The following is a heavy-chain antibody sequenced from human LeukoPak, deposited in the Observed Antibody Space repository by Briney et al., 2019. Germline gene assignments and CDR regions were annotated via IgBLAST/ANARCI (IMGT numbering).Heavy chain of an antibody. CDR2: IRGSGET. J-gene: IGHJ4*02. CDR3: AKVPYSSGWALDY. D-gene: IGHD6-19*01. CDR1: GFSVSNYY. V-gene: IGHV3-53*01. Sequence: GGSLRLSCAVSGFSVSNYYMNWVRQAPGKGLEWVSLIRGSGETFYADSVKGRFTISRDNSKNTLYLQMNSLRAEDTAVYYCAKVPYSSGWALDYWGQGTLVTVSS.